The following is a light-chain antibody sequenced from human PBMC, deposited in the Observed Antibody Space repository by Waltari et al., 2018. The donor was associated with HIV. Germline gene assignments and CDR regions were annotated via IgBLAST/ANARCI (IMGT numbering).Light chain of an antibody. Sequence: EFGLTHSPGTLSLSPGDRAPLSCRASQSVDRRLLAWDQKKPGQPPRLRIYDASNRAPGIPDRFGGSGSGADFTLTISRLEPEDFALYYCHQYGSFPLTFGGGTKVEI. CDR1: QSVDRRL. V-gene: IGKV3-20*01. CDR2: DAS. CDR3: HQYGSFPLT. J-gene: IGKJ4*01.